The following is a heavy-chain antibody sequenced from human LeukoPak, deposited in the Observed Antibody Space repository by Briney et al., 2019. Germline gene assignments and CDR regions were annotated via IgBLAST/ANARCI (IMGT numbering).Heavy chain of an antibody. D-gene: IGHD5-18*01. Sequence: ASEKVSCKASGYTFTSYDINWVRQATGQGLEWMGWMNPNSGNTGYAQKFQGRVTMTRNTSISTAYMELSSLRSEDTAVYYCAKSGYSYGYYFDYWGQGTLVTVSS. CDR3: AKSGYSYGYYFDY. CDR1: GYTFTSYD. J-gene: IGHJ4*02. V-gene: IGHV1-8*01. CDR2: MNPNSGNT.